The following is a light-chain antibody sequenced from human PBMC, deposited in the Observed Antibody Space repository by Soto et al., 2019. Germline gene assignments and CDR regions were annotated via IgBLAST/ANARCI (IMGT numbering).Light chain of an antibody. CDR1: QSVSTNY. V-gene: IGKV3-20*01. CDR3: QQYGRSPWT. CDR2: GAS. Sequence: EIVLTQSPGTLSLSPGERATLSCRATQSVSTNYLAWHQQKPGQAPRLLIYGASSRATGIPDRFSGSGSGTDFTLTISRLEPEAFAVYYCQQYGRSPWTFGQGTKVEIK. J-gene: IGKJ1*01.